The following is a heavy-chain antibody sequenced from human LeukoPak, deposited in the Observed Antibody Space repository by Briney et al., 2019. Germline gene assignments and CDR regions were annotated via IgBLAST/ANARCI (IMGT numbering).Heavy chain of an antibody. J-gene: IGHJ4*02. V-gene: IGHV3-23*01. D-gene: IGHD2-15*01. CDR1: GFTFSSYA. CDR3: AKLGDYSYFDY. Sequence: GGSLRLSCAASGFTFSSYAMSWVRQAPGKGLEWVSSISISGGSTYYADSVKGRFTISRDNSKNTLYLQMNSLRAEDTAVYYCAKLGDYSYFDYWGQGTLVTVSS. CDR2: ISISGGST.